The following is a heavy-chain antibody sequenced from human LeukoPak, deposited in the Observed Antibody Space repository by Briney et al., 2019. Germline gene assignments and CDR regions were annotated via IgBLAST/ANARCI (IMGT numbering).Heavy chain of an antibody. J-gene: IGHJ4*02. Sequence: GGSLRLSCAASGFTFSTYWMHWVRQAPGKGLEWVAVISYDGSNKYYADSVKGRFTISRDNSKNTLYLQMNSLRAENTAVYYCAKDRYGYWGQGTLVTVSS. CDR2: ISYDGSNK. V-gene: IGHV3-30*18. D-gene: IGHD4-17*01. CDR3: AKDRYGY. CDR1: GFTFSTYW.